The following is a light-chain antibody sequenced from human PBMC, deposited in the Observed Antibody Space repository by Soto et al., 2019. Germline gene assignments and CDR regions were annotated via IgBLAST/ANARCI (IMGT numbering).Light chain of an antibody. CDR2: AAS. CDR1: QNIGVY. Sequence: DIQMTQSPSSLSASVGDRVTITCRASQNIGVYLNWYQKKPGKAPKLLIHAASSLHSGVPSTFSGGGSGTDFALTISSLQPEDFATYYCHQTAANPWTFAQGTKVESK. V-gene: IGKV1-39*01. CDR3: HQTAANPWT. J-gene: IGKJ1*01.